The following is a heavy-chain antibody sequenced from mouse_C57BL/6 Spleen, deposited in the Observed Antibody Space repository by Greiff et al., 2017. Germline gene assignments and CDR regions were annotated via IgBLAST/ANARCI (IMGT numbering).Heavy chain of an antibody. V-gene: IGHV1-15*01. Sequence: VQLQQSGAELVRPGASVPLSCKASGYTFTDYEMHWVKQTPVHGLEWIGAIDPETGGTASNRRVQGKAILAADKASNTAYMELRSLTSEESAVYYCTRSGYDYDERGYYFGDWSQGATLTVSS. J-gene: IGHJ2*01. CDR3: TRSGYDYDERGYYFGD. CDR2: IDPETGGT. D-gene: IGHD2-4*01. CDR1: GYTFTDYE.